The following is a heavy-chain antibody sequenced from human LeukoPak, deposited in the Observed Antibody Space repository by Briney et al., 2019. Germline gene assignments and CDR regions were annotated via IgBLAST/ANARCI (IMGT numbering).Heavy chain of an antibody. D-gene: IGHD6-6*01. CDR3: ARSGGIAARPVGYWFDP. J-gene: IGHJ5*02. V-gene: IGHV1-69*13. Sequence: SVKVSCKASGGTFSSYAISWVRQAPGQGLEWMGGIIPILGTANYAQKFQGRVTITADESTSTAYMELSSLRSEDTAAYYCARSGGIAARPVGYWFDPWGQGTLVTVSS. CDR1: GGTFSSYA. CDR2: IIPILGTA.